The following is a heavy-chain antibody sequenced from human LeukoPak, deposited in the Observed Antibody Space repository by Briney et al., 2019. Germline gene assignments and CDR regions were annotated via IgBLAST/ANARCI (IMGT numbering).Heavy chain of an antibody. CDR2: IKEDGSEK. J-gene: IGHJ6*03. CDR1: GFTFSSYA. Sequence: PGGSLRLSCAASGFTFSSYAMSWVRQAPGKGLEWVANIKEDGSEKYYVDSVKGRFTISRDNAKNSLFLQMNSLRAEDTAVYYCARAVRYCSSTSCYNYYYMDVWGKGTTVTVSS. V-gene: IGHV3-7*01. D-gene: IGHD2-2*02. CDR3: ARAVRYCSSTSCYNYYYMDV.